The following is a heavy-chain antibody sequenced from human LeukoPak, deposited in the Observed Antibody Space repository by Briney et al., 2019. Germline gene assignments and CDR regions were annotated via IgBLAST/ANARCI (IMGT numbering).Heavy chain of an antibody. J-gene: IGHJ4*02. Sequence: SETLSLTCTVSGGSISSYYWSWIRQPPGKGLEWIGYIYYSGSTNYNPSLKSRVTISVDTSKNQFFLKLSSVTAADTAVYYCARDGVRYGDYGFDYWGQGTLVAVSS. V-gene: IGHV4-59*01. D-gene: IGHD4-17*01. CDR3: ARDGVRYGDYGFDY. CDR1: GGSISSYY. CDR2: IYYSGST.